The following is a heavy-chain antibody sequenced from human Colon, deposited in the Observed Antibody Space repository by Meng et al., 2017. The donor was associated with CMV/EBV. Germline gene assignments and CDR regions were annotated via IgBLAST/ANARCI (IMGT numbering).Heavy chain of an antibody. CDR2: ISNDGSIT. CDR3: ATHCDGNCYRD. CDR1: GATFSNYW. J-gene: IGHJ4*02. V-gene: IGHV3-74*01. D-gene: IGHD2-21*02. Sequence: SSAATGATFSNYWMHWVRRAPGGGLVWVSRISNDGSITSYADSVKGRFTVSRDNAKNTLYLQMNSLRAEDTAVYYCATHCDGNCYRDWGQGTLVTVSS.